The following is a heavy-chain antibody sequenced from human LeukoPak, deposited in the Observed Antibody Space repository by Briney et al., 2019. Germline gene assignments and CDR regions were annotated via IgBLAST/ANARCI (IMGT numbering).Heavy chain of an antibody. J-gene: IGHJ1*01. V-gene: IGHV3-21*01. D-gene: IGHD1-26*01. CDR1: GFTFSSYS. Sequence: GGSLRLSCAASGFTFSSYSMNWVRQAPGKGLEWVSSISSSSSYIYYADSVKGRFTISRDNAKNSLYLQMNSLRAEDTAVYYCARALVGASVAEYFQHWGQGTLVTVSS. CDR3: ARALVGASVAEYFQH. CDR2: ISSSSSYI.